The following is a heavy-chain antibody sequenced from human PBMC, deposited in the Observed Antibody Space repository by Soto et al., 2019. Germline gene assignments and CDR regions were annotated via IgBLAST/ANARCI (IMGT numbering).Heavy chain of an antibody. CDR1: GFTFSNYG. V-gene: IGHV3-30-3*01. Sequence: QVQLVESGGGVVQPGTSLRLSCAASGFTFSNYGLHWVRQAPGKGLEWVAVILYDGSVQYYADSVKARVTISRDNSKNTLYLQLNSLRPEDSAAYYCARDLNGNAICNHWGQGTLVTVSS. J-gene: IGHJ5*02. CDR2: ILYDGSVQ. CDR3: ARDLNGNAICNH. D-gene: IGHD1-1*01.